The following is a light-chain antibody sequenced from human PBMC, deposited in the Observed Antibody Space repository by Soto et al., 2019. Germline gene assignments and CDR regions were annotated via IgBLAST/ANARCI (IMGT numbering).Light chain of an antibody. CDR2: GAS. CDR3: QQYSNWPVT. V-gene: IGKV3-15*01. J-gene: IGKJ5*01. CDR1: QSVTSSY. Sequence: EIVMTQSPATLSVSPGERATLSCRASQSVTSSYLAWYQQKPGQAPRLLIYGASTRATGIPARFSGSGSGTEFTLILSSLQSEDFAVYYCQQYSNWPVTFGQGTRLEIK.